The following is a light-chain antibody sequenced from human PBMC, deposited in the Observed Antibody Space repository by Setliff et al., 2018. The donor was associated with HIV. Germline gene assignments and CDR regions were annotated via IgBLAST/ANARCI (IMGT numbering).Light chain of an antibody. V-gene: IGLV3-21*03. CDR3: QVWDNNSDHVV. J-gene: IGLJ2*01. CDR1: NIGGKS. Sequence: SYELTQPPSVSVAPGKTAKITCGGNNIGGKSVHWYQQKPGQAPVLVVYDDSDRPSGIPERFSGSNSGNTATLTISGVEAGDEADYYCQVWDNNSDHVVFGGGTKVTVL. CDR2: DDS.